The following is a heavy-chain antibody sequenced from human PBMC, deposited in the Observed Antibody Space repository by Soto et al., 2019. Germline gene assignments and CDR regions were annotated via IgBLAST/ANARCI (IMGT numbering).Heavy chain of an antibody. CDR1: GDSVSSNIAA. J-gene: IGHJ4*02. D-gene: IGHD1-26*01. V-gene: IGHV6-1*01. Sequence: QVQLQQSGPGLVKPSQTLSLACAISGDSVSSNIAAWNWLRQSPSRGLEWLGRAYYRSKWYIDYAASVEGRITINPDTSRNQFPLYLNAVTPEDTAVYYCARERKIVAGTRGPFDQWGQGSLVTVSS. CDR3: ARERKIVAGTRGPFDQ. CDR2: AYYRSKWYI.